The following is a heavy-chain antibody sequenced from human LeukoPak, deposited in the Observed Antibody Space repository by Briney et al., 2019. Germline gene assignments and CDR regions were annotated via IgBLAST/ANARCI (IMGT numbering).Heavy chain of an antibody. D-gene: IGHD2-15*01. CDR1: GGSISSYY. CDR3: ARGEACSSGSCYYGMDV. Sequence: SETLSLTCTVSGGSISSYYWSWIRQPPGKGLEWIGYIYYSGSTNYNPSLKSRVTISVDTSKNQFSLKLSSVTAADTAVYYCARGEACSSGSCYYGMDVWGQGTTVTVSS. J-gene: IGHJ6*02. CDR2: IYYSGST. V-gene: IGHV4-59*01.